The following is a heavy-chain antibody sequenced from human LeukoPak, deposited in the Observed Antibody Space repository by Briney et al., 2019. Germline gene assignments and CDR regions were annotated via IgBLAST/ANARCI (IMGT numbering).Heavy chain of an antibody. V-gene: IGHV3-15*07. CDR3: TRIFRTAHFDY. CDR1: GFTFTNAW. Sequence: PGGSLRLSCAASGFTFTNAWMNWVRQAPGKGLEWVGRIKSKTDGGTTDYAAPVKGRFTISRDDSENTLYLQANSLKTEDTAVYYCTRIFRTAHFDYWGQGTPVTVSS. D-gene: IGHD2/OR15-2a*01. CDR2: IKSKTDGGTT. J-gene: IGHJ4*02.